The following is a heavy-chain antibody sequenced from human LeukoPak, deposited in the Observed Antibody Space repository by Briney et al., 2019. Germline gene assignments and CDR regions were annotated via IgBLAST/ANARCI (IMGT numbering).Heavy chain of an antibody. Sequence: ASVKVSCKSSGYTFTSHGISWVRQAPGQGLEWMGWMSTYSGDSNYEPKFPGRLTMTTDTSTSEAYMELKSLTSDDTAVYYCARDLSGWYGDALDIWGQGTMVTVSS. D-gene: IGHD6-19*01. CDR1: GYTFTSHG. V-gene: IGHV1-18*01. CDR2: MSTYSGDS. CDR3: ARDLSGWYGDALDI. J-gene: IGHJ3*02.